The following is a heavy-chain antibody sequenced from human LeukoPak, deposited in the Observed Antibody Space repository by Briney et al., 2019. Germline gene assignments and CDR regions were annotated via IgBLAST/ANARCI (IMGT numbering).Heavy chain of an antibody. CDR1: GYTFTSYG. CDR3: ARSRGRITMVRGVRTLYYYYMDV. Sequence: ASVKVSCKASGYTFTSYGISWVRQAPGQGLEWMGWISAYNGNTNYAQKLQGRVTMTTDTSTSTAYMELSSLRSEDTAVYYCARSRGRITMVRGVRTLYYYYMDVWGKGTTVTISS. V-gene: IGHV1-18*01. J-gene: IGHJ6*03. D-gene: IGHD3-10*01. CDR2: ISAYNGNT.